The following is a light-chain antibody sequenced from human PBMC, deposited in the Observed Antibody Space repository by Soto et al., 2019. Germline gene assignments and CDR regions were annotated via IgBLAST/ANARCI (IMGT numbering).Light chain of an antibody. Sequence: EIFMTQSPVTLSVSPGEGATLSCRASQSVSSNLAWYQQKPGQAPSLLIYGAFTRATGIPARFSGTGSGTEFTLTISSLQSEDFALYYCQQYNDWPLTFGQGTKVDIK. J-gene: IGKJ1*01. CDR1: QSVSSN. V-gene: IGKV3-15*01. CDR3: QQYNDWPLT. CDR2: GAF.